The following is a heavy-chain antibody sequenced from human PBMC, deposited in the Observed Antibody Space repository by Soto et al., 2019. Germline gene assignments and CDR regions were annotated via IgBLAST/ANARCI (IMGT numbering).Heavy chain of an antibody. V-gene: IGHV3-21*01. D-gene: IGHD1-1*01. Sequence: EVHLVESGGGLVKPGGSLRLSCAVSGFTFSDYTMHWVRQAPGKGLEWVSSISRSSGYIYYADSVKGQFTISRDNAKYSLFLQMNSLRAEDTALYYCARGSARVQLEAFDNWGQGTLVTVSS. J-gene: IGHJ4*02. CDR1: GFTFSDYT. CDR3: ARGSARVQLEAFDN. CDR2: ISRSSGYI.